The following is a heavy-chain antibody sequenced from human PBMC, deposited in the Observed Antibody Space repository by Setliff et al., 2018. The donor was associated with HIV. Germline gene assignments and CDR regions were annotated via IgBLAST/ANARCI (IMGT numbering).Heavy chain of an antibody. D-gene: IGHD6-13*01. CDR2: IFYSGHT. CDR3: ARGVAAAGL. V-gene: IGHV4-38-2*01. Sequence: SETLSLTCLVFGYNINDGFHWGWIRQPPGKGLEWIGNIFYSGHTFYNPSLRSRVTISVDTSKNQFSLKLSSVTAADTAVYYCARGVAAAGLWGQGTLVTVSS. CDR1: GYNINDGFH. J-gene: IGHJ4*02.